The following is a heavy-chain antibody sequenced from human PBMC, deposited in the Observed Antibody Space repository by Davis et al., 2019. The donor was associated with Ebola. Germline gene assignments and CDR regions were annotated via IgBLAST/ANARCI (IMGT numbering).Heavy chain of an antibody. J-gene: IGHJ4*02. V-gene: IGHV3-74*01. D-gene: IGHD6-19*01. CDR3: ARDHRYSSGWSPFDY. Sequence: GESLKISCAASGFTFSSYWMHWVRQAPGKGLVWVSRINSDGSSTSYADSVKGRFTISRDNAKNTLYLQMNSLRAEDTAVYYCARDHRYSSGWSPFDYWGQGTLVTVSS. CDR1: GFTFSSYW. CDR2: INSDGSST.